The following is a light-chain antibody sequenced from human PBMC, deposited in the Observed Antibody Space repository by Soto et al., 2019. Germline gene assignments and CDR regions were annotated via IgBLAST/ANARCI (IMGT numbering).Light chain of an antibody. J-gene: IGKJ2*01. CDR3: QQYGRSPPFA. CDR1: QSVSSNY. V-gene: IGKV3-20*01. Sequence: EIVLTQSPGTLSLSPGEIATLSCRASQSVSSNYIAWYQQNPGQAPRLLIYGASTRATGIPDRFSGSGSGTDFTLTISRLEPDDFAVYFCQQYGRSPPFAFGQGTKVEIK. CDR2: GAS.